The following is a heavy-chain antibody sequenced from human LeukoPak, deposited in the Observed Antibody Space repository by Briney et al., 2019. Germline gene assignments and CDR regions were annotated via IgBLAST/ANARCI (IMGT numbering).Heavy chain of an antibody. V-gene: IGHV3-21*01. CDR2: ISSSSSYI. CDR1: GFTVSSNY. CDR3: ARDSWSPPPQYYYGMDV. Sequence: GGSLRLSCAASGFTVSSNYMSWVRQAPGKGLEWVSSISSSSSYIYYADSVKGRFTISRDNAKNSLYLQMNSLRAEDTAVYYCARDSWSPPPQYYYGMDVWGQGTTVTVSS. J-gene: IGHJ6*02.